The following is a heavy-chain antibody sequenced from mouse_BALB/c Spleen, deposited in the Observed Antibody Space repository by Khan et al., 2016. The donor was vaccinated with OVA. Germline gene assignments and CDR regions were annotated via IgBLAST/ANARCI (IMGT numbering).Heavy chain of an antibody. CDR3: AEGGGGNRFAY. Sequence: VQLQQSGAELVRPGVSVKISCKGSGYIFTDFTMHWVKQSNAKSLEWIGVISTYYGDATYNQKFKGKATMTVDKASSTAYMELARLTSEDSAIXSCAEGGGGNRFAYWGQGTLVTVSA. J-gene: IGHJ3*01. V-gene: IGHV1S137*01. CDR1: GYIFTDFT. CDR2: ISTYYGDA.